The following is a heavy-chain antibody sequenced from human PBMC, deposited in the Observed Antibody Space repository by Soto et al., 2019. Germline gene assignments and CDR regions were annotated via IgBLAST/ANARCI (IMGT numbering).Heavy chain of an antibody. V-gene: IGHV3-9*01. CDR2: ISWNSGSI. CDR1: GFTFDDDA. D-gene: IGHD6-19*01. Sequence: ELQLVESGGGLVQPGRSLRLSCAASGFTFDDDAMHWVRQAPGKGLEWVSGISWNSGSIGYADSVKGRFTISRDNAKNSLYLQMNSLRAEDTALYYCEKTSSSVARYYFDYWGQRTLVTVSS. J-gene: IGHJ4*02. CDR3: EKTSSSVARYYFDY.